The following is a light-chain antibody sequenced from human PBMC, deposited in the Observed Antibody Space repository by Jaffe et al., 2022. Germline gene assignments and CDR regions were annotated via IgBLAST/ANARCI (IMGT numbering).Light chain of an antibody. CDR3: FSYAGSSNLGV. CDR1: SSDVGGHNY. Sequence: QSALTQPPSASGSPGQSVTISCTGTSSDVGGHNYVSWYQQYPGKVPKLIIYEVSKRPSGVPDRFSGSKSGNTASLTVSGLQVEDEADYSCFSYAGSSNLGVFGGGTTLTVL. V-gene: IGLV2-8*01. J-gene: IGLJ2*01. CDR2: EVS.